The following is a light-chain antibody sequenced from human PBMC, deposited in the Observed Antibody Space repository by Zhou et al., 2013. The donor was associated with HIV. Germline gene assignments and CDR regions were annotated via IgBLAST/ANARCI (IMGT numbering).Light chain of an antibody. CDR1: WNIRTY. V-gene: IGKV1-33*01. J-gene: IGKJ3*01. Sequence: DIQMTQSPSFLSASVGDTVTITCRASWNIRTYLSWYRHKPGSAPELLIYFASTLESGVPSRFRGSGSGTHFTLTITGVQPEDFATYYCQQYGNVPRFSFGPGTTVDVK. CDR2: FAS. CDR3: QQYGNVPRFS.